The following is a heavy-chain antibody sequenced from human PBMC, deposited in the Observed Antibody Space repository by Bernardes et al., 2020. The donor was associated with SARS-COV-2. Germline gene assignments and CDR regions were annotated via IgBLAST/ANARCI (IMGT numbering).Heavy chain of an antibody. V-gene: IGHV3-23*01. CDR2: ISGSGGST. J-gene: IGHJ6*02. D-gene: IGHD4-4*01. CDR1: GFTFSSYA. CDR3: AKPGRTTVTDYYYYGMDV. Sequence: GGSLRLSCAASGFTFSSYAMSWVRQAPGKGLEWVSAISGSGGSTYYADSVKGRFTISRDNSKNTLYLQMNSLRAEDTAVYYCAKPGRTTVTDYYYYGMDVWGQGTTVTVSS.